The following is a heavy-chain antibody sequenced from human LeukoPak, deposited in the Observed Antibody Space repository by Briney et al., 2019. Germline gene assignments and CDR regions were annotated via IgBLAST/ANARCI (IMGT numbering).Heavy chain of an antibody. D-gene: IGHD6-13*01. V-gene: IGHV1-3*01. CDR1: GDTFTTYA. Sequence: ASVKVSCKTSGDTFTTYAIHWVRQAPGQRLEWMGWVNAGNGNTKYSQNLQDRVTITRDLSASTAYMELSSLRSEDTAVYYCARGVAAAAAYFYGMAVWGQGTTVTVSS. J-gene: IGHJ6*02. CDR2: VNAGNGNT. CDR3: ARGVAAAAAYFYGMAV.